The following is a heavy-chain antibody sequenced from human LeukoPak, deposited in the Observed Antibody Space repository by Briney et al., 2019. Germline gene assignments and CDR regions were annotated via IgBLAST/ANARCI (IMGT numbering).Heavy chain of an antibody. CDR3: AGGGVTVFHFYMDV. CDR1: GGTSRKNG. V-gene: IGHV1-69*05. CDR2: IIPMFGKT. J-gene: IGHJ6*03. D-gene: IGHD3-3*01. Sequence: GASVKVSCKASGGTSRKNGMSWVRQAPGQGLEWMGGIIPMFGKTNYAQKFQGRVAMTTDESTGTAYMELSKLRSEDTAVYYCAGGGVTVFHFYMDVWGKGTTVTVSS.